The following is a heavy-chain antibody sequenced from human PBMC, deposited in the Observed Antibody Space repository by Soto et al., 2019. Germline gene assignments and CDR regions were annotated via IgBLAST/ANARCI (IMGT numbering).Heavy chain of an antibody. CDR2: IKSTTDGGTT. V-gene: IGHV3-15*07. D-gene: IGHD1-26*01. CDR3: GSPHSEFNPSSFVY. J-gene: IGHJ4*02. CDR1: GFTFSNAW. Sequence: EVQLVESGGGLVKPGGCLRLSCAASGFTFSNAWMKWVRQAPGRGLEWVGRIKSTTDGGTTDYAAPVEGSFTIARDDSKNTLYLQMNSLKTEDTAVYYCGSPHSEFNPSSFVYWGQATLVTVSS.